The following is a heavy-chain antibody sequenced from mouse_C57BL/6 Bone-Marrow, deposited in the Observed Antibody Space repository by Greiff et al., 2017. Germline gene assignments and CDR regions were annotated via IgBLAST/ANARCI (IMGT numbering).Heavy chain of an antibody. CDR3: ARPGVNYVLLFAY. CDR2: ISSGSSTI. CDR1: GFTFSDYG. D-gene: IGHD2-1*01. J-gene: IGHJ3*01. V-gene: IGHV5-17*01. Sequence: EVMLVESGGGLVKPGGSLKLSCAASGFTFSDYGMHWVRQAPEKGLEWVAYISSGSSTIYYADTVKGRFTISRDNAKNTLFLQMTSLRSEDTAMYYCARPGVNYVLLFAYWGQGTLVTVSA.